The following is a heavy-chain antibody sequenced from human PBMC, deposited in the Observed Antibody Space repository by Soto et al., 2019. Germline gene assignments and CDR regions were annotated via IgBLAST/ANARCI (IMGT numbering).Heavy chain of an antibody. CDR1: GGTFSRYS. D-gene: IGHD2-2*01. J-gene: IGHJ6*02. CDR2: IIPILGIA. V-gene: IGHV1-69*08. CDR3: AREDRDRETGLVPAAIDGMDV. Sequence: QVQLVQSGAEVKKPGSSVKVSCKASGGTFSRYSITWVRQAHGHGLEWIGRIIPILGIASYAQKFQGRVTITADESTRTAYMELSSLRSDDTAVYYCAREDRDRETGLVPAAIDGMDVWGQGTTVTVSS.